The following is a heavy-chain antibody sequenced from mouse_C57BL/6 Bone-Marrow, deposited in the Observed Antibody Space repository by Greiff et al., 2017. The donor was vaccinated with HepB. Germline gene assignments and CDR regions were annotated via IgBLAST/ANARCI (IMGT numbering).Heavy chain of an antibody. CDR2: ISSGGSYT. CDR3: ARHFIT. Sequence: EVKLMESGGDLVKPGGSLKLSCAASGFTFSSYGMSWVRQTPDKRLEWVATISSGGSYTYYPDSVKGRFTISRDNAKNTLYLQMSSLKSEDTAMYYCARHFITWGQGTSVTVSS. V-gene: IGHV5-6*01. D-gene: IGHD1-1*01. J-gene: IGHJ4*01. CDR1: GFTFSSYG.